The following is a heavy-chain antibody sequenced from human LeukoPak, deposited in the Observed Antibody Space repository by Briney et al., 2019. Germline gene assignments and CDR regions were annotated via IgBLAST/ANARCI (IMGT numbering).Heavy chain of an antibody. CDR1: GYSVNNGYY. J-gene: IGHJ6*03. CDR2: LYHSDSV. Sequence: SETLSLTCAVSGYSVNNGYYWVWIGQPPGKGLEWIGSLYHSDSVYYNTALQSRVSMSVDTSKNQFSLKLSFVTAADTAVYYCARQHDSYFYYYVDVWGSGTTVTVSS. V-gene: IGHV4-38-2*01. CDR3: ARQHDSYFYYYVDV.